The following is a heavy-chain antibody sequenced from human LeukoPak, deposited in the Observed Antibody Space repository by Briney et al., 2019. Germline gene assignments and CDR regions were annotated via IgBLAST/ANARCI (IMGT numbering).Heavy chain of an antibody. CDR1: GGTFSSYA. V-gene: IGHV1-69*13. D-gene: IGHD4-23*01. Sequence: SVKVSCKASGGTFSSYAISWVRQAPGQGLEWMGGIIPIFGTANYAQKFQGRVTITADEPTSTAYMELSSLRSEDTAVYYCARDEFYGGNSVYYFDYWGQGTLVTVSS. J-gene: IGHJ4*02. CDR2: IIPIFGTA. CDR3: ARDEFYGGNSVYYFDY.